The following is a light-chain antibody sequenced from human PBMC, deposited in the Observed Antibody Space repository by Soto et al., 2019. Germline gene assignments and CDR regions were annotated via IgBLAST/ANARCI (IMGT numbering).Light chain of an antibody. CDR1: QSVSSSY. CDR3: QQYGSSPPYT. CDR2: GAS. V-gene: IGKV3-20*01. Sequence: EIVLMQSPGTLSLSPGERATLSCRASQSVSSSYLAWYQQKPGQAPRLLIYGASSRATGSPDRFSGSGSGTDSTLTISSLELEYFAVDYCQQYGSSPPYTFGQGTKLEIK. J-gene: IGKJ2*01.